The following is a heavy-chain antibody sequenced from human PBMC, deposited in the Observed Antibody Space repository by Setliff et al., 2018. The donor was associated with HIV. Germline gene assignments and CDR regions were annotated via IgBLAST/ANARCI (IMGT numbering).Heavy chain of an antibody. J-gene: IGHJ4*02. CDR1: GYSFSSYD. CDR2: VNPKSGNT. CDR3: ARGRWNNGHSGVDY. V-gene: IGHV1-8*03. Sequence: ASVKVSCKASGYSFSSYDTNWMRQATGQGPEWVGWVNPKSGNTGYSQKFQGRLTLTRNTSLSTTYMELSNLTSDDTAVYYCARGRWNNGHSGVDYWGQGTLVTVSS. D-gene: IGHD2-8*01.